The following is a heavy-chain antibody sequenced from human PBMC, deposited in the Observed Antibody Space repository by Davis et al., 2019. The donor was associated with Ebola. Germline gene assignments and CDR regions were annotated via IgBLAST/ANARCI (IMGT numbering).Heavy chain of an antibody. D-gene: IGHD5-12*01. V-gene: IGHV3-74*03. CDR2: INSYGTTT. Sequence: GESLKISCAASGFTFNSHWMHWVRQAPGKGLVWVSRINSYGTTTTYADSVKGRFTVSRDNAKNILYLQMNSLRAEDSALYYCASLLRENSGQGHWGQGTLVTVSS. J-gene: IGHJ4*02. CDR3: ASLLRENSGQGH. CDR1: GFTFNSHW.